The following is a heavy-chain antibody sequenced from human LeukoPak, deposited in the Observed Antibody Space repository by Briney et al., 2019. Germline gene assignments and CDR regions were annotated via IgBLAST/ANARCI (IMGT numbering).Heavy chain of an antibody. V-gene: IGHV1-8*01. Sequence: SVKVSCKASGYTFTSYDFNWVRQATGQRPEWMGWMSPNSGDTGYAQKFQDRVTMTRNTSISTAYMELSSLRSDDTAVYYCARGPPNWGYDYWGPGTLVTVSS. CDR1: GYTFTSYD. J-gene: IGHJ4*02. D-gene: IGHD7-27*01. CDR2: MSPNSGDT. CDR3: ARGPPNWGYDY.